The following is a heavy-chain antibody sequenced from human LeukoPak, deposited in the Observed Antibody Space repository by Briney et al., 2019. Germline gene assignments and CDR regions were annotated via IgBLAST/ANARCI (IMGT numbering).Heavy chain of an antibody. CDR1: GGSFSGYY. J-gene: IGHJ6*02. CDR3: AREVRGYCSSTSCYRRYYGMDV. V-gene: IGHV4-34*01. D-gene: IGHD2-2*02. CDR2: INHSGST. Sequence: MPSETLSLTCAVYGGSFSGYYWSWIRQPPGKGLEWIREINHSGSTNYNPSLKSRVTISVDTSKNQFSLKLSSVTAADTAVYYCAREVRGYCSSTSCYRRYYGMDVWGQGTTVTVSS.